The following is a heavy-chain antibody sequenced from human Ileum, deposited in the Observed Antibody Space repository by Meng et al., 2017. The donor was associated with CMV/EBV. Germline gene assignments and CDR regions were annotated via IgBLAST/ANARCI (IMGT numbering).Heavy chain of an antibody. V-gene: IGHV3-21*06. CDR1: GFTFSNFA. D-gene: IGHD2-15*01. CDR3: TRELGYCSP. J-gene: IGHJ5*02. Sequence: GESLKISCAASGFTFSNFAMNWVRQAPGKGLEWVSSISGSSSSIYYADSVKDRFTISRDNAKNSLYLQMNSLRAEDTAVYYCTRELGYCSPWGQGILVTVSS. CDR2: ISGSSSSI.